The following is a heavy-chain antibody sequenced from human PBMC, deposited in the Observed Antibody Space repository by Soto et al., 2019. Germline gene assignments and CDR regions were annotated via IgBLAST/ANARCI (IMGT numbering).Heavy chain of an antibody. CDR2: IYPGDSDT. CDR3: ARLDSRGRT. Sequence: VESLKISCKGSGYTFTSHWIGWLRPMPGKGLEWMGIIYPGDSDTEYSPSFQDQVTISADKSISTAYLQWNSLKASDTAMYYCARLDSRGRTWGQGTLVTVSS. D-gene: IGHD3-22*01. V-gene: IGHV5-51*01. CDR1: GYTFTSHW. J-gene: IGHJ5*02.